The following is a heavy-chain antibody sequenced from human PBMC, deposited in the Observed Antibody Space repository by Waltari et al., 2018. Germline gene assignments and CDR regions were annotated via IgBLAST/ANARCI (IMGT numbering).Heavy chain of an antibody. CDR2: INHSGST. J-gene: IGHJ4*02. D-gene: IGHD4-17*01. Sequence: QVQLQQWGAGLLKPSETLSLTCAVYGGSFSGYYWSWTRQPPGKGLEWIGEINHSGSTNYNPSLKSRVTISVDTSKNQFSLKLSSVTAADTAVYYCARGWGYGDFFDYWGQGTLVTVSS. V-gene: IGHV4-34*01. CDR3: ARGWGYGDFFDY. CDR1: GGSFSGYY.